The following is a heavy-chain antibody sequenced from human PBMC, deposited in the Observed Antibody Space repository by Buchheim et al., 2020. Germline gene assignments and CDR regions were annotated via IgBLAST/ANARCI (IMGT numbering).Heavy chain of an antibody. CDR2: ISGSDGST. CDR1: GFTFRSYA. CDR3: AKDSPPNYDFWSGIKYGMDV. J-gene: IGHJ6*02. V-gene: IGHV3-23*01. D-gene: IGHD3-3*01. Sequence: QLLESGGGLVQPGGSLRLSCAASGFTFRSYAMSWVRQAPGKGLEWVSTISGSDGSTFYADSVKGLFTISRDNSQNTLYLQMNSLRAEDTAVYYCAKDSPPNYDFWSGIKYGMDVWGQGTT.